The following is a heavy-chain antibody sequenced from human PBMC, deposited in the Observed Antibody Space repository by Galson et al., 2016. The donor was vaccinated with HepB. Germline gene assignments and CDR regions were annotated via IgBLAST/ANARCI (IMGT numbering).Heavy chain of an antibody. CDR2: IYYSGST. CDR3: ARYTWIHLWPTAYFDY. V-gene: IGHV4-39*07. CDR1: GGSINRSPSY. Sequence: SLTCTVSGGSINRSPSYWAWIRQTPGKGLEWIGTIYYSGSTYYNPSLKSRVTISVDTPKNQFSLKLSSVTAADTAVYYCARYTWIHLWPTAYFDYWGQGTLVTVSS. J-gene: IGHJ4*02. D-gene: IGHD5-18*01.